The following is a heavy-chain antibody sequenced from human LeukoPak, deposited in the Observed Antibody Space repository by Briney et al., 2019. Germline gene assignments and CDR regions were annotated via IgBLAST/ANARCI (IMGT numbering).Heavy chain of an antibody. V-gene: IGHV3-23*01. J-gene: IGHJ4*02. CDR3: AKAAPQNGYGDYVMDY. CDR2: ISGSGGST. Sequence: GGSLRLSCAASGFTFSSYAMSWIRQAPGKGLEWVSAISGSGGSTYYADSVKGRFTISRDNSKNTLYLQMNNLRAEDTAVYYCAKAAPQNGYGDYVMDYWGQGTLVTVSS. D-gene: IGHD4-17*01. CDR1: GFTFSSYA.